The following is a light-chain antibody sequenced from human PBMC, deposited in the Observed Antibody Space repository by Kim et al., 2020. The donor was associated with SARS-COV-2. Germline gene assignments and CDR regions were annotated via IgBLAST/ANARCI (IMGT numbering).Light chain of an antibody. J-gene: IGKJ1*01. CDR2: KAS. CDR3: QQYNGYSRT. Sequence: ASLGDRVTTTCRARQSISSLLSWYLQKPGKAPKLLIYKASSLESGVPSRFSGSGSGTEFTLTISRLQPDEFSTYYCQQYNGYSRTFGQGTKVDIK. CDR1: QSISSL. V-gene: IGKV1-5*03.